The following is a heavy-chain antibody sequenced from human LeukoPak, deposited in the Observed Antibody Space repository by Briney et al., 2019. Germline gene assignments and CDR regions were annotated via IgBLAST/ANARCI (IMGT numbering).Heavy chain of an antibody. D-gene: IGHD6-13*01. Sequence: TSETLSLTCAVYGGSFSGYYWSWIRQPPGKGLEWIGEINHSGSTNYNPSLKSRVTISVDTSKNQFSLKLSSVTAADTAVYYCARHEYSSSCYPGYYYGMDVWGQGTTVTVSS. J-gene: IGHJ6*02. V-gene: IGHV4-34*01. CDR2: INHSGST. CDR3: ARHEYSSSCYPGYYYGMDV. CDR1: GGSFSGYY.